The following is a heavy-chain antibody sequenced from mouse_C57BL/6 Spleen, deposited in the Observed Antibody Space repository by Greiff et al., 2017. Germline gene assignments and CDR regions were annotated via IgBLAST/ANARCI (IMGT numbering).Heavy chain of an antibody. CDR2: INPNNGGT. CDR1: GYTFTDYN. V-gene: IGHV1-22*01. J-gene: IGHJ1*03. D-gene: IGHD1-1*01. Sequence: VQLQQSGPELVKPGASVKMSCKASGYTFTDYNMHWVKQSHGKSLEWIGYINPNNGGTSYNQKFKGKATLTVYKSSSTAYMELRSLTSEDSAVYYCAPYYGSSYNFDVWGTGTTVTVSS. CDR3: APYYGSSYNFDV.